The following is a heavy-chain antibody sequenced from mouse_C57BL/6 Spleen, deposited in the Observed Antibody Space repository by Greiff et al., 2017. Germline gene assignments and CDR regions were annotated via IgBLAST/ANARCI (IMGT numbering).Heavy chain of an antibody. CDR1: GYTFTSYW. Sequence: VQLQQPGAELVKPGASVKMSCKASGYTFTSYWITWVKQRPGQGLEWIGDIYPGSGSTNYNEKFKSKATLTVDTSSSTAYMQRSSLTSEHSVVYDCARGGYCYVSYYYAMDYWGQGTSVTVSS. D-gene: IGHD2-12*01. V-gene: IGHV1-55*01. CDR3: ARGGYCYVSYYYAMDY. CDR2: IYPGSGST. J-gene: IGHJ4*01.